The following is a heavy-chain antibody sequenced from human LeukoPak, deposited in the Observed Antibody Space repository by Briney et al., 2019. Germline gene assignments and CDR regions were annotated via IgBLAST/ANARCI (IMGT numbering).Heavy chain of an antibody. Sequence: ASVKVSCKASGYTFTGYYMHWVRQAPGQGLEWMGWINPNSGGTNYAQKFQGRVTMTRDTPISTAYMELSRLRSDDTAVYYCARVAKLKTSAAAMAFDIWGQGTMVTVYS. J-gene: IGHJ3*02. CDR2: INPNSGGT. CDR1: GYTFTGYY. V-gene: IGHV1-2*02. CDR3: ARVAKLKTSAAAMAFDI. D-gene: IGHD6-13*01.